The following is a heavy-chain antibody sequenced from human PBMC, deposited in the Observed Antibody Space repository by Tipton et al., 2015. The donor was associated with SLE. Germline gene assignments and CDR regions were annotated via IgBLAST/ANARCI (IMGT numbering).Heavy chain of an antibody. CDR1: GISFTSYY. Sequence: TLSLTCTVSGISFTSYYWGWIRQPPGKGLEWVGYISYTGSTIYNPSLKSRVTVSMDTSKSQFSLKLSSVTAADTAVYYCARHPGSSWYRGRYFDYWGQGTLVTVSS. J-gene: IGHJ4*02. V-gene: IGHV4-59*08. CDR2: ISYTGST. D-gene: IGHD6-13*01. CDR3: ARHPGSSWYRGRYFDY.